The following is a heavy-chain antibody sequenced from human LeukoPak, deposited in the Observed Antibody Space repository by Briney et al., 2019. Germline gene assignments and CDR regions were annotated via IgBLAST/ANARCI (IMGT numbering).Heavy chain of an antibody. J-gene: IGHJ4*02. CDR3: VKGGGNVRRYFEY. V-gene: IGHV3-23*01. CDR2: ISVNGGTT. D-gene: IGHD4-23*01. CDR1: GFTFSSYA. Sequence: GGSLRPSCAASGFTFSSYALTWVRQAPGKGLEWVSSISVNGGTTYYADSVKGRFTISRDSSKNALYLQMNSLRAEDTAVYYCVKGGGNVRRYFEYWGQGTLVTVSS.